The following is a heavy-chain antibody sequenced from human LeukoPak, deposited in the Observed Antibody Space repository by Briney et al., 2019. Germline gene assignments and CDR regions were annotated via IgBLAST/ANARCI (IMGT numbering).Heavy chain of an antibody. V-gene: IGHV3-48*03. J-gene: IGHJ5*02. Sequence: PGGSLRLSCAASGFTFSSYEMNWVRQAPGKGLEWVSYISSSGSTIYYADSMKGRFTISRDNAKNSLYLQMNSLRAEDTAVYYCARVYYDFWSGYYGDMTPGWFDPWGQGTLVTVSS. CDR1: GFTFSSYE. CDR3: ARVYYDFWSGYYGDMTPGWFDP. CDR2: ISSSGSTI. D-gene: IGHD3-3*01.